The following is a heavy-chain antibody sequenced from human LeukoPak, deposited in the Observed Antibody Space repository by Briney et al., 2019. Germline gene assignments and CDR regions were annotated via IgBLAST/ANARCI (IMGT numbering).Heavy chain of an antibody. CDR3: ARDRRGGKSYYFHGMDV. V-gene: IGHV3-7*01. Sequence: GGSLRLSCAASGFTVSSNYMGWVRQAPGKGLEWVANINLDGSEKDYVDSVKGRFTISRDNAKNSLYLQMSSLRGEDTAVYYCARDRRGGKSYYFHGMDVWGQGTTVTVSS. J-gene: IGHJ6*02. CDR1: GFTVSSNY. CDR2: INLDGSEK. D-gene: IGHD3-10*01.